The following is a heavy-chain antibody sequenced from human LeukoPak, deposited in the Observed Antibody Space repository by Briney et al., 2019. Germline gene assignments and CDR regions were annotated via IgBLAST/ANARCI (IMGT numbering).Heavy chain of an antibody. D-gene: IGHD1-26*01. CDR2: INPNSGGT. CDR3: ARGYEEWELLLGAFDI. CDR1: GYTFTGYY. V-gene: IGHV1-2*02. J-gene: IGHJ3*02. Sequence: GASVKVSCKASGYTFTGYYMHWVRQAPGQGLEWMGWINPNSGGTNYAQKFQGRVTMTRDTSISTAYMELGRLRSDDTAVYYCARGYEEWELLLGAFDIWGQGTMVTVSS.